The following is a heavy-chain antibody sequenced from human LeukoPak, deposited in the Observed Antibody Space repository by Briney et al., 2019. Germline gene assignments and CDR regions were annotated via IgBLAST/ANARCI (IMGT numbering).Heavy chain of an antibody. Sequence: ASVKVSCKASGYSFISYGISWVRQAPGQGLEWMGWISPYNGNSKYTDKVQGRVTMTTDTSTSTAYMELRSLRSDDTAVYYCARGPAVVNWFDPWGQGSLVTVSS. V-gene: IGHV1-18*01. CDR3: ARGPAVVNWFDP. CDR2: ISPYNGNS. D-gene: IGHD3-22*01. J-gene: IGHJ5*02. CDR1: GYSFISYG.